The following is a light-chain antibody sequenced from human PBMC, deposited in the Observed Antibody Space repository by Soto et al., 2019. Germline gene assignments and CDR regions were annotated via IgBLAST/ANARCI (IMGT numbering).Light chain of an antibody. CDR3: QQYNNWLGT. CDR1: QSVSSN. J-gene: IGKJ1*01. Sequence: IVLKQSPATLSVYPGERATLSCMASQSVSSNLAWYQQKPGQAPRLLIYGASTRATGIPARFSGSGSGTEFTLTISSLQSEDFAVYYCQQYNNWLGTFGQGTKVDVK. CDR2: GAS. V-gene: IGKV3-15*01.